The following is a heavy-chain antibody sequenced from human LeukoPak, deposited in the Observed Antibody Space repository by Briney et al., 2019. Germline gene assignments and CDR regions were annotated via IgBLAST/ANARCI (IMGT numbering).Heavy chain of an antibody. CDR3: ATYSGAHHKTFDD. J-gene: IGHJ4*02. CDR1: GFTFSTYD. D-gene: IGHD1-26*01. CDR2: ISGGYNT. Sequence: GGSLRLSCAASGFTFSTYDMSWVRQAPGKGLEWVSGISGGYNTFYSDSVKGRFTISRDNSKNTLYLEMNSLRAEDTAVYYCATYSGAHHKTFDDRGQGTLVTVSS. V-gene: IGHV3-23*01.